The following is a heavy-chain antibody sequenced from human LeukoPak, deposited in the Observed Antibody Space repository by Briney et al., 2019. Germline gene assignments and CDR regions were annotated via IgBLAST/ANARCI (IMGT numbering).Heavy chain of an antibody. J-gene: IGHJ4*02. CDR1: GFTFSSYA. D-gene: IGHD1-26*01. CDR2: ISYDGSNK. Sequence: GGSLRLSCAASGFTFSSYAMHWVRQAPGKGLEWVAVISYDGSNKYYADSVKGRFTISRDNSKNTLYLQMNSLRAEDTAVYYCARAGASDYFDYWGQGTLVTVSS. CDR3: ARAGASDYFDY. V-gene: IGHV3-30-3*01.